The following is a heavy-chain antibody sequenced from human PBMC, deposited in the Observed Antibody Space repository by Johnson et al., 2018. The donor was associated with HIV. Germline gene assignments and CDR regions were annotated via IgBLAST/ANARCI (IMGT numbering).Heavy chain of an antibody. CDR3: ATTDIVGAFDI. V-gene: IGHV3-15*01. CDR1: GFTFTNAW. D-gene: IGHD2-15*01. Sequence: VQLVESGGGLVKPGWSLRLSCAASGFTFTNAWMSWVRQAPGKGLEWLGRIKSETDGGTTDYAAPVKDRFTISRDDSKNTLYMQMNSLKVADAAVYYCATTDIVGAFDIWGQGTMVTVSS. J-gene: IGHJ3*02. CDR2: IKSETDGGTT.